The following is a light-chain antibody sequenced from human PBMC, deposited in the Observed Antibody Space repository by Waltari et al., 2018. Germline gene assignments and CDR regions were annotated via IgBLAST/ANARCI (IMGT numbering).Light chain of an antibody. V-gene: IGLV2-14*03. CDR2: DVT. Sequence: QSALTQPDSVSGSPGQSITISCTGTSSDVGGDQFVSWYQPHPGDAPKLIIFDVTNRPSGVSYRFSGSKSGNSASLTISGLQAEDEAYYYCSSYTSSTTGIFGGGTKLTVL. J-gene: IGLJ2*01. CDR3: SSYTSSTTGI. CDR1: SSDVGGDQF.